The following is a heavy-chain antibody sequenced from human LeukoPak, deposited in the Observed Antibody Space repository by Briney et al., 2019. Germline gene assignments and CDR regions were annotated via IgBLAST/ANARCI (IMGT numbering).Heavy chain of an antibody. Sequence: SETLSLTCAVYGGSFSGYYWSWIRQPPGKGLEWIGEINHSGSTNYNPSLKSRVTMSVDTSKNQFSLKLSSVTAADTAVYYCARHGPRGSYYLFPYYFDYWGQGTLVTVSS. D-gene: IGHD1-26*01. CDR2: INHSGST. CDR3: ARHGPRGSYYLFPYYFDY. J-gene: IGHJ4*02. CDR1: GGSFSGYY. V-gene: IGHV4-34*01.